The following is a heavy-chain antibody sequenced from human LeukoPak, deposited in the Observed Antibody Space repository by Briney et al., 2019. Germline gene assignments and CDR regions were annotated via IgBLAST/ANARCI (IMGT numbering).Heavy chain of an antibody. V-gene: IGHV3-21*01. J-gene: IGHJ4*02. CDR2: IDSSGGYM. Sequence: GGSLRLSCEASGFTFNTYSMNWARQAPGKGLEWVSSIDSSGGYMFYADSVKGRFTISRDNSKNTLYLQMNSLRAEDTAVYYCAKPKRGYYFDYWGQGTLVTVSS. CDR3: AKPKRGYYFDY. CDR1: GFTFNTYS. D-gene: IGHD3-10*01.